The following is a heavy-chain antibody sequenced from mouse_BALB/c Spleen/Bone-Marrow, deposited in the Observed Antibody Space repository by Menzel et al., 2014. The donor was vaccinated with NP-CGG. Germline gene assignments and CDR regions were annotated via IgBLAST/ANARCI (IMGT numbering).Heavy chain of an antibody. Sequence: QVQLQQSGAELAKPGASVKMSCKASGYTFTSYWMHWVKQRPGQGLEWIGYIYPSTGYTEYNQKFKDKVTLTADKSSSTAYMQLSGLTSEDSAVYYCARDDYAYWGQGTLVTVSA. CDR3: ARDDYAY. D-gene: IGHD2-4*01. CDR2: IYPSTGYT. CDR1: GYTFTSYW. J-gene: IGHJ3*01. V-gene: IGHV1-7*01.